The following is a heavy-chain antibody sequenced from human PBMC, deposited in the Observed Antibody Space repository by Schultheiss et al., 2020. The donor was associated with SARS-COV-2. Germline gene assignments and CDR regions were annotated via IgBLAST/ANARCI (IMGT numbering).Heavy chain of an antibody. Sequence: GGSLRLSCAASGFTFSDYYMSWIRQAPGKGLEWVSYISSSGSTIYYADSVKGRFTISRDNAKNSLYLQMNSLRAEDTAVYYCARHDSVLLWFGPGAFDIWGQGTMVTVSS. CDR1: GFTFSDYY. CDR3: ARHDSVLLWFGPGAFDI. V-gene: IGHV3-11*01. D-gene: IGHD3-10*01. CDR2: ISSSGSTI. J-gene: IGHJ3*02.